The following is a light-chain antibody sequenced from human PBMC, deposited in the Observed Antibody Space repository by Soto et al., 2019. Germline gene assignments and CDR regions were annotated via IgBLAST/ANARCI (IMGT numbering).Light chain of an antibody. Sequence: DIQMTQSPSTLSASVGARVMITCRASQNINNRLAWYQQRPGKSPKRVVYWASTLESGVPSGLCGSGSGTEFILSISGLQADDFATEYCQHLYACSPWTFGQGTKVDI. CDR2: WAS. CDR1: QNINNR. J-gene: IGKJ1*01. CDR3: QHLYACSPWT. V-gene: IGKV1-5*03.